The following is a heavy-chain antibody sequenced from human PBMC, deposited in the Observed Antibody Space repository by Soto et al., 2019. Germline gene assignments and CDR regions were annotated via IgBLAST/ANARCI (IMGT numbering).Heavy chain of an antibody. CDR1: GFTFSNYW. J-gene: IGHJ4*02. V-gene: IGHV3-74*01. CDR2: IKSDGTYT. Sequence: GGSLRLSCAASGFTFSNYWMHWVRQAPGKGLVWVSRIKSDGTYTNYADSVKGRFTISRDNAESTLYLQMNSLRAEDTAMYYCARHPSEGFNFQSDIHYFDSWGRGTLVTVSS. CDR3: ARHPSEGFNFQSDIHYFDS.